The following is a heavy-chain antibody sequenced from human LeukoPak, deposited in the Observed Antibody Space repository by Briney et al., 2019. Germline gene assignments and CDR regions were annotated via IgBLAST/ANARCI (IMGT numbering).Heavy chain of an antibody. CDR2: ISPNNGNT. CDR3: TRVRDSNNWWGPFDV. D-gene: IGHD6-13*01. J-gene: IGHJ3*01. V-gene: IGHV1-18*01. CDR1: GYTFGTSS. Sequence: GASVKVSCKAFGYTFGTSSITWVRQAPGQRLEWMGWISPNNGNTHYAQRVQGRVTLTTDTSTSTAYLALRSLRSEDTAIYYCTRVRDSNNWWGPFDVWGEGTTVTVSS.